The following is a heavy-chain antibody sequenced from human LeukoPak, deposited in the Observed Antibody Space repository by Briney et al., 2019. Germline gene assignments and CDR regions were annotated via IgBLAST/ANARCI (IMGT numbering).Heavy chain of an antibody. V-gene: IGHV4-59*01. CDR2: IYYSGST. J-gene: IGHJ5*02. CDR3: ARGSSSWFDP. D-gene: IGHD6-13*01. Sequence: ASETLSLTCTVSGGSISSYYWSWIRQPPGKGLEWIGYIYYSGSTNYNPSLKSRVTISVDTSKNQFSLKLSSVTAADTAVYYCARGSSSWFDPWGQGTLVTVSS. CDR1: GGSISSYY.